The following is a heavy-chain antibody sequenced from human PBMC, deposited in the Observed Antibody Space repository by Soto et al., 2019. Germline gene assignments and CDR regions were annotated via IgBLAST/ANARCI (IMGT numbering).Heavy chain of an antibody. Sequence: ALRLSCAASGFTFDDYAMHWVRQAPGKGLEWVSGISWNSGSIGYADSVKGRFTISRDNAKNSLYLQMNSLRAEDTALYYCAKGYPARPDEHDAFDIWGQGTMVTVSS. J-gene: IGHJ3*02. V-gene: IGHV3-9*01. D-gene: IGHD6-6*01. CDR3: AKGYPARPDEHDAFDI. CDR2: ISWNSGSI. CDR1: GFTFDDYA.